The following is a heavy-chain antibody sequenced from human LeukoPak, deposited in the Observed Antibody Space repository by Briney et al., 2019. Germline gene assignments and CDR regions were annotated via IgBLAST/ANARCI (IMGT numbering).Heavy chain of an antibody. D-gene: IGHD5-18*01. J-gene: IGHJ4*02. V-gene: IGHV3-43*02. CDR3: AKEDYTAMVHPEY. Sequence: GGCLRLSCAACGFTFDDYAMHWVRQAPGKGREWVSLISGDGGSTYYADSVKGRFTISRDNSKNSLYLQMNSLRTEDTALYYCAKEDYTAMVHPEYWGQGTLVTVSS. CDR1: GFTFDDYA. CDR2: ISGDGGST.